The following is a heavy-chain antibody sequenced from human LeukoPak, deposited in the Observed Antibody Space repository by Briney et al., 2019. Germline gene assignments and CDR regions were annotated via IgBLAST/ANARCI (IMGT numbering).Heavy chain of an antibody. Sequence: GGSLRLACAASGFTVSSNYMSWVRQAPGKGLEWVSVLYSGGSTYYADSVKGRFTISRDNSKNTLYLQMNSLRAEDTAVFYCAGARPLGGTYYFDYWGQGTLVTVSS. CDR3: AGARPLGGTYYFDY. D-gene: IGHD1-26*01. CDR1: GFTVSSNY. V-gene: IGHV3-66*01. CDR2: LYSGGST. J-gene: IGHJ4*02.